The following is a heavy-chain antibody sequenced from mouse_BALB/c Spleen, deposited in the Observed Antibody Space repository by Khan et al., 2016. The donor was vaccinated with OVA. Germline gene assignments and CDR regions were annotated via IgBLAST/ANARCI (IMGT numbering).Heavy chain of an antibody. J-gene: IGHJ4*01. Sequence: QMQLEESGPELVKPGASVKISCKASGYTFTAYDINWVKQRPGQGLEWIGWIYPGDGSTQYNEDFKGKATLTAARSSNTAYMQLTRLTSENAAVYFSAREGVRGVGRDDWGEGTSVSVSS. V-gene: IGHV1S56*01. CDR2: IYPGDGST. D-gene: IGHD1-1*01. CDR1: GYTFTAYD. CDR3: AREGVRGVGRDD.